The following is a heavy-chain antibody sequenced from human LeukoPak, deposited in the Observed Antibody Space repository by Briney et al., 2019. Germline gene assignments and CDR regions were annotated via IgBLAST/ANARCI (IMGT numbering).Heavy chain of an antibody. CDR1: GGTFSSYA. D-gene: IGHD2-2*01. Sequence: GASVKVSCKASGGTFSSYAISWVRQAPGQGLEWMGGIIPIFGTANYAQKFQGRVTITADKSTSTAYMELSSLRSEDAAVYYCASGSSTSGLEPLDYWGQGTLVTVSS. V-gene: IGHV1-69*06. CDR3: ASGSSTSGLEPLDY. CDR2: IIPIFGTA. J-gene: IGHJ4*02.